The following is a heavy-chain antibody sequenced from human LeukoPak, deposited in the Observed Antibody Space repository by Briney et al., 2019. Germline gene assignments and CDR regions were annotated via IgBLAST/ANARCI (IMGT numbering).Heavy chain of an antibody. Sequence: ASVKVSCKASGYTFTSYGISWVRQAPGQGLEWMGWISAYNGNTNYAQKLQGRVTMTTDTSTSTAYMELRSLRSDDTAVYYCARLPGRDGYRSYYYYYMDVWGKGTTVTISS. CDR3: ARLPGRDGYRSYYYYYMDV. CDR2: ISAYNGNT. CDR1: GYTFTSYG. D-gene: IGHD5-24*01. V-gene: IGHV1-18*01. J-gene: IGHJ6*03.